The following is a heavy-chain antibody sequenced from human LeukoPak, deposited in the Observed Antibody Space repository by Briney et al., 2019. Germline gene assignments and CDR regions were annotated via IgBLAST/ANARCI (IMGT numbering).Heavy chain of an antibody. CDR3: ARVEEWELLHFDY. J-gene: IGHJ4*02. V-gene: IGHV4-4*02. D-gene: IGHD1-26*01. Sequence: SETLSLTCAVSGGSISSSNWWSWVRQSPGKGLEWIGEIYHSGSTDYNPSLKSRVTISVDKSKNQFSLKLSSVTAADTAVYYCARVEEWELLHFDYWGQGTLVTVSS. CDR1: GGSISSSNW. CDR2: IYHSGST.